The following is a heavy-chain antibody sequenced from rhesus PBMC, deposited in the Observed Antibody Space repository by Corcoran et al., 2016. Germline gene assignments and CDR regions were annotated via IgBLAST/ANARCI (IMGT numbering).Heavy chain of an antibody. CDR1: GGSIIGYSY. D-gene: IGHD6S26*01. CDR3: AAYSSGWSFFDY. CDR2: IYGNSAST. J-gene: IGHJ4*01. Sequence: QVQLPESGPGLVKPSETLSLTCTVSGGSIIGYSYWRWIRQPPGKGLEWIGGIYGNSASTYYNPSLKSRVTISKDTSKNQFSLKLSSVTAADTAVYYCAAYSSGWSFFDYWGQGVLVTVSS. V-gene: IGHV4-143*01.